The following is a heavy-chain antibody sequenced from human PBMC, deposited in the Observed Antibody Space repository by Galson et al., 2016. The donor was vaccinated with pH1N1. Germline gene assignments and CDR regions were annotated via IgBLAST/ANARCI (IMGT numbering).Heavy chain of an antibody. CDR3: ARDRVALTGIFDY. CDR1: GDSVSSNSAA. Sequence: CAISGDSVSSNSAAWNWIRQSPSRDLEWLGRTYYRSKWYNDYAVSVKSRITINPDTSKNQFSLRLTPVTAADTAVYYCARDRVALTGIFDYWGQGTLVTVSS. D-gene: IGHD3-10*01. J-gene: IGHJ4*02. V-gene: IGHV6-1*01. CDR2: TYYRSKWYN.